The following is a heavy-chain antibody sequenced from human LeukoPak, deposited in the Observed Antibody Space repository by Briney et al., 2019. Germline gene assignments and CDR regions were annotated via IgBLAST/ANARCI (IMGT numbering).Heavy chain of an antibody. D-gene: IGHD3-10*01. V-gene: IGHV4-34*01. CDR1: GGSFSADY. J-gene: IGHJ4*02. CDR2: IDHGGST. Sequence: SETLSLTCGVSGGSFSADYWSWIRQPPGKGLEWIGEIDHGGSTNYNPSLKSRVTISQDTSKIQFSLHLRSVTAADTAVYYCARESGSYYGSGSYYIDYWGQGTLVTVSS. CDR3: ARESGSYYGSGSYYIDY.